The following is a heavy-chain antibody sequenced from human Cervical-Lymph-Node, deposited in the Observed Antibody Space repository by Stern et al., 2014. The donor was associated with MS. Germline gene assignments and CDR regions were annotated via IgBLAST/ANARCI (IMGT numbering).Heavy chain of an antibody. J-gene: IGHJ4*02. V-gene: IGHV2-5*02. CDR1: GFSLSSAGLG. CDR3: VRSLVGPKTFYFDY. CDR2: IYCDDDE. Sequence: QVTLKESGPTLVRPTQTLTLTCTFSGFSLSSAGLGVGWIRQPPGKAPEWLALIYCDDDERYSPSLKTRLTITKDTSKNQVVLKMTNMDPVDTGTYYCVRSLVGPKTFYFDYWGQGTLVTVSS. D-gene: IGHD1-26*01.